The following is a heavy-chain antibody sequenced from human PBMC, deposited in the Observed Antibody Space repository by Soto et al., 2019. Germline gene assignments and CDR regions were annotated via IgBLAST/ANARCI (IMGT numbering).Heavy chain of an antibody. CDR1: GFTVSSKY. D-gene: IGHD2-15*01. Sequence: EVHLVESGGGLVQPGGSLRLSCAASGFTVSSKYMSWVRQAPGKGLEWVSLIQSGGPTYYADYVKGRCTISRDTSENTLHLQMDGLRAEDTAVYYCARDDVLCDGGRCYGVPLDAWGKGTTVTVSS. CDR3: ARDDVLCDGGRCYGVPLDA. V-gene: IGHV3-66*01. CDR2: IQSGGPT. J-gene: IGHJ6*04.